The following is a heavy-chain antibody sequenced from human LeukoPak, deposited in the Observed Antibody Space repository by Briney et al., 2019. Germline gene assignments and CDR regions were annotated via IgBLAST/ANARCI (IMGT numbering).Heavy chain of an antibody. V-gene: IGHV3-23*01. J-gene: IGHJ4*02. Sequence: GSLRLSCAASGFTFSNFVMSWVRQAPGKGLEWVSSISGSGGGPYFADSVKGRFSISRDNSNNTLYLHMNSLRAEDTAVYYCAKGLVRGIIIIPFDSWGQGTLVTVSS. CDR1: GFTFSNFV. CDR3: AKGLVRGIIIIPFDS. CDR2: ISGSGGGP. D-gene: IGHD3-10*01.